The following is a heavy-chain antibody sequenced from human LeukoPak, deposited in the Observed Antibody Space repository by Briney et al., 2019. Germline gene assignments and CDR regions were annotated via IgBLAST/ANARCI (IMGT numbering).Heavy chain of an antibody. CDR2: TYYSGST. CDR3: ARESDRYCSSTSCPNWYDP. Sequence: SETLSLTCTVSGGSITSSYYYWGWIRQPPGPGLKWLGSTYYSGSTNHNPSLKSRVTISVDTSKNQFSLKLRTVTAADTAVYYCARESDRYCSSTSCPNWYDPWGQGTLVTVSS. CDR1: GGSITSSYYY. J-gene: IGHJ5*02. D-gene: IGHD2-2*01. V-gene: IGHV4-39*07.